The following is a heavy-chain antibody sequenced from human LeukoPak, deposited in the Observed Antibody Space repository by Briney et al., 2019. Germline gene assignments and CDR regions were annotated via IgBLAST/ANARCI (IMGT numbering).Heavy chain of an antibody. CDR3: ARVTGYMIEDYFDY. J-gene: IGHJ4*02. CDR1: GGSIDNYY. Sequence: PSETLSLTCTVSGGSIDNYYWSWIRQPPGKGLEWIGYIYYSGSTNYNPSLKSRVTISVDTSKNQFSLKLRSVTAADTAVYYCARVTGYMIEDYFDYWGQGILVTVSS. CDR2: IYYSGST. V-gene: IGHV4-59*01. D-gene: IGHD3-9*01.